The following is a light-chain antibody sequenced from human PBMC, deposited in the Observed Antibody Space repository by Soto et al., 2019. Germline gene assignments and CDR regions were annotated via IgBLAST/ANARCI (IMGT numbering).Light chain of an antibody. CDR3: QQYGSSPPFT. V-gene: IGKV3-20*01. CDR1: QSVSSSY. CDR2: GAS. Sequence: IVLTQSPGTLSLTPGERATLSCRASQSVSSSYLAWYQQKPGQAPRLLIYGASSRATGIPDRFSGSGSGTDFPLTISRLEPEGSAVYYCQQYGSSPPFTFGPGTRVDIK. J-gene: IGKJ3*01.